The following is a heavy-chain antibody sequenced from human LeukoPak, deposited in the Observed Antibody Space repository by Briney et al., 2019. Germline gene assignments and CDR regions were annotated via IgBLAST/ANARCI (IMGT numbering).Heavy chain of an antibody. V-gene: IGHV4-39*01. CDR1: VDSVSNSWFY. CDR2: IYNIETT. CDR3: AGRRSHPDSAFDF. D-gene: IGHD1-14*01. Sequence: SETLSLTCTVSVDSVSNSWFYWAWIRQPPGKGLEWIGYIYNIETTYYNSSLESRVTISVDSSKNQFSLKLSSVAAADTAVYYCAGRRSHPDSAFDFWGRGTVVIVSS. J-gene: IGHJ3*01.